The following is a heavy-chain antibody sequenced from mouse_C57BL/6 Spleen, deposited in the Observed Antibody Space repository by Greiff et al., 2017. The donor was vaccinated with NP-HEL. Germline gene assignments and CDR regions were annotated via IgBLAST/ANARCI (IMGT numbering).Heavy chain of an antibody. Sequence: VQLQQSGPELVKPGASVKISCKASGYAFSSSWMNWVKQRPGKGLEWIGRIYPGDGDTNYNGKFKGKATLTADKSSSTAYMQLSSLTSEDSAVYVCARPYSTTGGYFDVWGTGATVTVSS. J-gene: IGHJ1*03. CDR3: ARPYSTTGGYFDV. CDR1: GYAFSSSW. V-gene: IGHV1-82*01. D-gene: IGHD2-5*01. CDR2: IYPGDGDT.